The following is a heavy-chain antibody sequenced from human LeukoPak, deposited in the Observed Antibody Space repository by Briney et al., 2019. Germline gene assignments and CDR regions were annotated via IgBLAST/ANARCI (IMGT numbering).Heavy chain of an antibody. J-gene: IGHJ4*02. Sequence: GGSLRLSCAASGFTFSSYSMNWVRQAPGKGLEWVSYISSSSSTIYYADSVKGRFTISRANAKNSLYLQMNSLRAEDTAVYYCARSQKLLWFGELNWGQGTLVTVSS. CDR1: GFTFSSYS. CDR2: ISSSSSTI. CDR3: ARSQKLLWFGELN. V-gene: IGHV3-48*04. D-gene: IGHD3-10*01.